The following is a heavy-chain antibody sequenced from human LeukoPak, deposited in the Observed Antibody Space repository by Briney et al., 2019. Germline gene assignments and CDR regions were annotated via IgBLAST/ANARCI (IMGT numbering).Heavy chain of an antibody. D-gene: IGHD3-9*01. V-gene: IGHV1-2*02. CDR2: INPNSGGT. J-gene: IGHJ4*02. CDR3: ARASLTGYGPSFFDY. Sequence: ASVKVSCKASGYTFTSYDINWVRQAPGQGLEWMGWINPNSGGTNYAQKFQGRVTMTRDTSISTAYMELSWLRSDDTAVYYCARASLTGYGPSFFDYCGQGTLVTVSS. CDR1: GYTFTSYD.